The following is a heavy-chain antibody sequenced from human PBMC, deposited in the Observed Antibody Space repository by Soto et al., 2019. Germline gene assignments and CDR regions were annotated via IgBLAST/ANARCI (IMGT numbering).Heavy chain of an antibody. CDR1: GFSLRSSG. CDR3: AKDAGWTHHY. CDR2: MSDSGGST. Sequence: GGSLRLSCVASGFSLRSSGTSWVRQAPGKGLEWVAGMSDSGGSTYYGDSVKGRFTISRDSSNNTVYLQMNSLRVEDTAIYYCAKDAGWTHHYWGQGILVTVSS. D-gene: IGHD5-18*01. J-gene: IGHJ4*02. V-gene: IGHV3-23*01.